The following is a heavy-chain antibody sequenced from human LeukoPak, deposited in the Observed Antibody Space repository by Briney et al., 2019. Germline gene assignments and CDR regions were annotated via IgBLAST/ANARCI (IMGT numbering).Heavy chain of an antibody. CDR1: GFTFSSYS. V-gene: IGHV3-21*01. D-gene: IGHD6-13*01. J-gene: IGHJ4*02. CDR3: ARYSSSWYTPKNYSDY. CDR2: ISSSSSYI. Sequence: PGGSLRLSCAASGFTFSSYSMNWVRQAPGKGLEWVSSISSSSSYIYYADSVKGRFTISRDNAKNSLYLQMNSLRAEDTAVYYCARYSSSWYTPKNYSDYWGQGTLVTVSS.